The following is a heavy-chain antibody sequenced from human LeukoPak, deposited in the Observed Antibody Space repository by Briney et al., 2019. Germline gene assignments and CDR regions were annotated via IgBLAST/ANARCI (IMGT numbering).Heavy chain of an antibody. V-gene: IGHV4-4*07. CDR1: GGSISSYY. J-gene: IGHJ6*03. CDR2: IYTSGST. Sequence: SETLSLTCTVSGGSISSYYWSWIRQPAGKGLEWIGRIYTSGSTNYNPSLKSRVTMSVDTSKNQFSLKLSSVTAADTAVYYCARDKGAAMVPDYYYYMDVWGKGTTVTVSS. D-gene: IGHD5-18*01. CDR3: ARDKGAAMVPDYYYYMDV.